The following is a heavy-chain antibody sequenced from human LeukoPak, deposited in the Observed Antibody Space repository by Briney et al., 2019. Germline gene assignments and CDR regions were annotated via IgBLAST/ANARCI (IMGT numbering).Heavy chain of an antibody. D-gene: IGHD3-10*01. J-gene: IGHJ4*02. CDR2: IYYSGST. CDR3: ARPTLWFRIDY. Sequence: PSETLSLTCTVSGGSISSSSYYWGWIRQPPGKGLEWIGSIYYSGSTYYNPSLKSRVTISVDTSKNQFSLKLSSVTAADTAVYYCARPTLWFRIDYWGQGTLVTVSS. CDR1: GGSISSSSYY. V-gene: IGHV4-39*01.